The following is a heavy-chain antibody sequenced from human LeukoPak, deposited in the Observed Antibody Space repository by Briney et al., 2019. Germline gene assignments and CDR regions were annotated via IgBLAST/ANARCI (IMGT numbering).Heavy chain of an antibody. J-gene: IGHJ4*02. D-gene: IGHD1-20*01. V-gene: IGHV3-74*01. CDR1: GFTFSNYM. CDR2: IKSDGITI. CDR3: LRDLNWSLDQ. Sequence: GGSLRLSCAASGFTFSNYMMHWVRQAPGKGLAWVSRIKSDGITITYADSVKGRFTISRDNAKNTLYLQMNSLRAEDTAVYYCLRDLNWSLDQWGQGTLVTVSS.